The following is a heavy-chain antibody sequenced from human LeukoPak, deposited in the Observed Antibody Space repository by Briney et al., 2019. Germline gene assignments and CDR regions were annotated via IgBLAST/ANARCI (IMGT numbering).Heavy chain of an antibody. CDR2: INDNSGDT. J-gene: IGHJ4*02. CDR3: ARVLSNGDY. CDR1: GYTFTGYY. V-gene: IGHV1-2*02. D-gene: IGHD2-8*01. Sequence: ASVKVSCKASGYTFTGYYMHWVRQAPGQGLEWMGWINDNSGDTTYAQKFQGRVTMTRDTSISTVYMELNSLRSDDTAVHYCARVLSNGDYWGQGTLVTVSS.